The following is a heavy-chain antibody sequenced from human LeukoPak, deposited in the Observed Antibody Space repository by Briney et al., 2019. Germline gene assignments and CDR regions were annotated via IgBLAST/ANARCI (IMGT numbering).Heavy chain of an antibody. J-gene: IGHJ4*02. Sequence: SGGSLRLSCAASGFTFSSYAMSWVRQAPGKGLEWVSAISGSGGSTYYADSVKGRFTTSRDNSKNTLYLQMNSLRAEDTAVYYCAKDHGAAYYDILTGYYRGPYYFDYWGQGTLVTVSS. CDR2: ISGSGGST. D-gene: IGHD3-9*01. CDR1: GFTFSSYA. CDR3: AKDHGAAYYDILTGYYRGPYYFDY. V-gene: IGHV3-23*01.